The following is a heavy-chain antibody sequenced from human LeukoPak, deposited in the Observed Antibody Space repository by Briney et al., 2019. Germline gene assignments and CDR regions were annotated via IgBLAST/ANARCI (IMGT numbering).Heavy chain of an antibody. D-gene: IGHD3-9*01. CDR3: ARDTYDILTGYYKWAFDI. V-gene: IGHV3-48*03. J-gene: IGHJ3*02. CDR1: GFTFSSYE. CDR2: ISSSGSTI. Sequence: PGGSLRLSCAASGFTFSSYEMNWVRQAPGKGLEWVSYISSSGSTIYYADSVKGRFTISRDNAKNSLYLQMNSLRAEDTAVYYCARDTYDILTGYYKWAFDIWGQGTMVTISS.